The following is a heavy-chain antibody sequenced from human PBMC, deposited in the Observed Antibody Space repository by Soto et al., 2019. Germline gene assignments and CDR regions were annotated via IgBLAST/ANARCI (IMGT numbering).Heavy chain of an antibody. V-gene: IGHV3-23*01. CDR2: ISGSGGST. D-gene: IGHD4-17*01. CDR3: AKANDYGDYFDY. J-gene: IGHJ4*02. CDR1: GFTFSSYA. Sequence: EVQLLESGGGLVQPGGSLRLSCAASGFTFSSYAMSCVRQAPGKGLEWVSAISGSGGSTYYADSVKGRFTISRDNSKNTLYLQMNSLRAEDTAVYYCAKANDYGDYFDYWGQGTLVTVSS.